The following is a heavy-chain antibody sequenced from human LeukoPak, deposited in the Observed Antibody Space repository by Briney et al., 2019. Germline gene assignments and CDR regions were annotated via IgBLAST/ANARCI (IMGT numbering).Heavy chain of an antibody. J-gene: IGHJ4*02. D-gene: IGHD2-2*01. CDR2: ISSSGSTI. V-gene: IGHV3-11*01. CDR3: AKSEGGVGYCSSTSCYDFDY. CDR1: GFTFSDYY. Sequence: GGSLRLSCAASGFTFSDYYMSWIRQAPGKGLEWVSYISSSGSTIYYADSVKGRFTISRDNSKNTLYLQMNSLRAEDTAVYYCAKSEGGVGYCSSTSCYDFDYWGQGTLVTVSS.